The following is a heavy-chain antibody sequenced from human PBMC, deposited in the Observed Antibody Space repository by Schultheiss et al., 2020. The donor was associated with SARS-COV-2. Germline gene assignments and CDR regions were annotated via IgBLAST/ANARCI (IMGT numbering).Heavy chain of an antibody. CDR3: ARGYSYGLDY. CDR2: ISSSSSYI. J-gene: IGHJ4*02. V-gene: IGHV3-21*01. D-gene: IGHD5-18*01. CDR1: GFTFSSYS. Sequence: GESLKISCAASGFTFSSYSMNWVRQAPGKGLEWVSAISSSSSYIYYADSVKGRFTISRDNAKNSLYLQMNSLRAEDTAVYYCARGYSYGLDYWGQGTLVTVSS.